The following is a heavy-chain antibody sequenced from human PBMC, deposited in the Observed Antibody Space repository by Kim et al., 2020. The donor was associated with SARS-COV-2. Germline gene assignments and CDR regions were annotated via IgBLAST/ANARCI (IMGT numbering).Heavy chain of an antibody. CDR1: GGSLSGYY. J-gene: IGHJ5*02. D-gene: IGHD2-15*01. V-gene: IGHV4-34*01. CDR2: ISHGGTT. Sequence: SETLSLTCAVSGGSLSGYYWSWISQPPGKGLEWIGQISHGGTTNYNLSLETRATISLNTSNNQFSLKLTSVTAADTGLYYCTRARLLRGWFDPWCQGTV. CDR3: TRARLLRGWFDP.